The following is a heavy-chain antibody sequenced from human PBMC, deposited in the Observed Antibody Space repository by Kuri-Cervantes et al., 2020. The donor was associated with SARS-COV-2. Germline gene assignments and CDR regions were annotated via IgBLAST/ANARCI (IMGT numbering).Heavy chain of an antibody. Sequence: ASVKVSCKASGGTFSSYAISWVRQAPGQGLEWMGWISAYNGNTNYAQKFQGRVTMTRDTSTSTVYMELSSLRSEDTAVYYCARVVVVLGSDAFDIWGQGTMVTVSS. D-gene: IGHD2-15*01. CDR3: ARVVVVLGSDAFDI. V-gene: IGHV1-18*01. J-gene: IGHJ3*02. CDR1: GGTFSSYA. CDR2: ISAYNGNT.